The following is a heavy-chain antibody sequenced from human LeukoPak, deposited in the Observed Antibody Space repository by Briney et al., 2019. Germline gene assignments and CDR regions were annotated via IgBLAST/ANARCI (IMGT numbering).Heavy chain of an antibody. Sequence: GGSLRLSCAASGFTFSSYAMSWVRQAPVKGLEWVSAISGSGGSTYYADSVKGRFTVSRDNSKNTLFLQMNSLRAEDTAVYYCAIDPNWGTHSWGQGVLVTVSS. D-gene: IGHD7-27*01. CDR2: ISGSGGST. CDR3: AIDPNWGTHS. CDR1: GFTFSSYA. J-gene: IGHJ4*02. V-gene: IGHV3-23*01.